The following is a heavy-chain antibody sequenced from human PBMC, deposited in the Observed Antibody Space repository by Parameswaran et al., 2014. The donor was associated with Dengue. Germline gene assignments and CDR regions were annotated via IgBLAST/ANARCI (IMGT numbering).Heavy chain of an antibody. D-gene: IGHD1-1*01. Sequence: VRPDARKGLEWMGIIYPADSDTRYSPSFQGQVTISADKSINTAYLRWSSLKDSHTAMYYCARIINWKLDYWGQGTTVTVSS. J-gene: IGHJ4*02. V-gene: IGHV5-51*01. CDR3: ARIINWKLDY. CDR2: IYPADSDT.